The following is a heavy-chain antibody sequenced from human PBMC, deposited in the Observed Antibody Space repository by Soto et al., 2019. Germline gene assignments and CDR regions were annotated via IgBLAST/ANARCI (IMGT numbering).Heavy chain of an antibody. V-gene: IGHV6-1*01. CDR3: ARTGDHPRGFAN. D-gene: IGHD4-17*01. CDR1: GDSVSSNSAA. J-gene: IGHJ1*01. Sequence: SQTLSLTCAISGDSVSSNSAAWNWIRQSPSRGLEWLGRTYYRSKWYTDYAVSVKSRITINLDTSKNQFSLQLNSVTPEDTAVYYFARTGDHPRGFANCGQGSLVPVSS. CDR2: TYYRSKWYT.